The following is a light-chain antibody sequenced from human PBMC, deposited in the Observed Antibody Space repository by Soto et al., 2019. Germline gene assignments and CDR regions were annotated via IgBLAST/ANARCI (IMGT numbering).Light chain of an antibody. V-gene: IGLV1-44*01. Sequence: SALTQPPSASGTPGQRVTISCSGSSSNVGTNHVNWYQQLPGTAPKLLIYSDNQRPSGVPDRFSGSKSGTSASLAISGLQSEDEADYYCATRDERLSGRVFGGGTKVTVL. CDR3: ATRDERLSGRV. CDR1: SSNVGTNH. CDR2: SDN. J-gene: IGLJ3*02.